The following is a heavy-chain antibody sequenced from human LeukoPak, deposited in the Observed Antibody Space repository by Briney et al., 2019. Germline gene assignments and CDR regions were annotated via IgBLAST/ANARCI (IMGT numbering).Heavy chain of an antibody. CDR1: GGSISSGYYY. Sequence: PSQTLSLTCTVSGGSISSGYYYWRWIRQPPGKGLEWIGYIYYSGSTYYNPSLKSRVTISVDTSKNQFSLKLSSVTAADTAVYYCARTYYYDSSGLIDYWGQGTLVTVSS. CDR2: IYYSGST. D-gene: IGHD3-22*01. CDR3: ARTYYYDSSGLIDY. V-gene: IGHV4-30-4*01. J-gene: IGHJ4*02.